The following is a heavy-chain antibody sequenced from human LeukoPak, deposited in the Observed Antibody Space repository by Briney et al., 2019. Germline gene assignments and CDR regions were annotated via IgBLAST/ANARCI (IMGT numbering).Heavy chain of an antibody. CDR3: ARLVEYGSSSFDS. J-gene: IGHJ4*02. Sequence: SETLSLTCTVSGDSIISSNYYWGWLRQPPGKGLEWIGHIYYSGATYYNASLKSRVTISVDTSKNQFSLKLNLVTAADTAVYYCARLVEYGSSSFDSWGQGTLVTVSS. V-gene: IGHV4-39*01. CDR1: GDSIISSNYY. D-gene: IGHD6-6*01. CDR2: IYYSGAT.